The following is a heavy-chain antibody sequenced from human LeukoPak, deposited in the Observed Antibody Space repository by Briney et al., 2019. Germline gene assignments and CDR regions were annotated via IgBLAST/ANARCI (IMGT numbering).Heavy chain of an antibody. CDR2: TSGCGGST. J-gene: IGHJ4*02. CDR3: AKDLFPGYSSATTYDY. Sequence: PGGSLRLSCAASGFTFSSYAMSWGRQAPGKGLEWVSATSGCGGSTYYADSVKGRFTISRDNSKNTLYLQMNILRAEDTAVYYCAKDLFPGYSSATTYDYWGQGNLVTVSS. V-gene: IGHV3-23*01. CDR1: GFTFSSYA. D-gene: IGHD6-19*01.